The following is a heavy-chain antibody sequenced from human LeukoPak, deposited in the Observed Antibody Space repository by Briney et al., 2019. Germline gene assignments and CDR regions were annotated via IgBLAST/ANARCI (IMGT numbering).Heavy chain of an antibody. V-gene: IGHV3-23*01. CDR2: ISGSGGST. CDR1: GFTFSNYA. Sequence: GGSLRLSCAASGFTFSNYAMSWGRQAPGKRLEWVSVISGSGGSTYYADSVKGRFTISRGNSKNTLYLQMNSLRAEDTAVYFCAKALWGYCSSTTCHYFDYWGQGTLVTVSS. D-gene: IGHD2-2*01. J-gene: IGHJ4*02. CDR3: AKALWGYCSSTTCHYFDY.